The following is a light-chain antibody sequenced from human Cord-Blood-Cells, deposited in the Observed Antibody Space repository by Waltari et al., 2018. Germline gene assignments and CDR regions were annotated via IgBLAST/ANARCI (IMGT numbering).Light chain of an antibody. Sequence: SSELTQDPAVSVALGQTVRITCQGDSLRSYYASWYQQKPGQAPVLVIYGKNNRPSGIPDRFSGYSSGNTASLTITGAQAEDEADYYCNSRDSSGNHVVFGGGT. CDR3: NSRDSSGNHVV. J-gene: IGLJ2*01. CDR2: GKN. V-gene: IGLV3-19*01. CDR1: SLRSYY.